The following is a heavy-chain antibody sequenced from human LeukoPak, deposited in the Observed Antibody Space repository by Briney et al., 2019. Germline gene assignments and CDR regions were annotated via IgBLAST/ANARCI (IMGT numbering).Heavy chain of an antibody. CDR1: GFTFSRHG. CDR2: IRYDGSEK. Sequence: GGSLRLSCAASGFTFSRHGMHWGRQVPGKGLEWVAIIRYDGSEKYYADSVEGRFTISKDNSRDTLYLEMDSLRVDDTAVYYCARETGIIGRDSRVDYWGQGALVTVSS. CDR3: ARETGIIGRDSRVDY. D-gene: IGHD1-14*01. V-gene: IGHV3-33*01. J-gene: IGHJ4*02.